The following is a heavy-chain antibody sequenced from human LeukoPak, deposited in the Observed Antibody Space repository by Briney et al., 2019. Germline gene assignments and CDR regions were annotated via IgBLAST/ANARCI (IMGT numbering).Heavy chain of an antibody. CDR2: ISWNSGSI. J-gene: IGHJ4*02. Sequence: GGSLRLSCAASGFTFDDYAMHWVRQAPGKGLEWVSGISWNSGSIGYADSVKGRFTISRDNAKNSLYLQMNSLRAEDTALYYXAKDVGATGQSYYFDYWGQGTLVTVSS. D-gene: IGHD1-26*01. V-gene: IGHV3-9*01. CDR3: AKDVGATGQSYYFDY. CDR1: GFTFDDYA.